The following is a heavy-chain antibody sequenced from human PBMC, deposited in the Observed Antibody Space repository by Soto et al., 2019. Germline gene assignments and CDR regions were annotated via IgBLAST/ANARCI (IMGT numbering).Heavy chain of an antibody. Sequence: EVQLLDSGGGLVQPGGSLRLSCAASGFTFSSYWIHWVRQAPGEGLVWVSRINSDGITTNYADSVKGRFTISRDYAKNTVFLQMNGLRGEDTAVYYCGRGAFGAPALAYWGQGTLVTVSS. V-gene: IGHV3-74*01. CDR2: INSDGITT. J-gene: IGHJ4*02. D-gene: IGHD3-3*01. CDR1: GFTFSSYW. CDR3: GRGAFGAPALAY.